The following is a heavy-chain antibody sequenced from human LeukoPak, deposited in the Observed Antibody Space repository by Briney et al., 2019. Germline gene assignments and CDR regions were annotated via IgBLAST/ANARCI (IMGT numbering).Heavy chain of an antibody. CDR1: GDSINSYH. CDR2: FYYSGVT. D-gene: IGHD3-3*02. Sequence: SETLSLTCTISGDSINSYHCSWLRQPPGSKLEWIGYFYYSGVTNYNPSLKSRVTMSLDTSKKQFSLKLNSDCARNDIFGVLPEFWGMGTLVSVTS. J-gene: IGHJ4*02. CDR3: PEF. V-gene: IGHV4-59*01.